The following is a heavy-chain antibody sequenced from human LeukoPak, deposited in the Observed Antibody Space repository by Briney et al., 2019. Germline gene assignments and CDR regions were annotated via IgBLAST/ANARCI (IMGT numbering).Heavy chain of an antibody. V-gene: IGHV3-30*02. CDR2: IRYDGSNK. D-gene: IGHD1-26*01. J-gene: IGHJ4*02. CDR3: AKDRSGSYSQGLDY. Sequence: GGSLRLSCAASGFIFSSYGMHWVRQAPGKGLEGVAFIRYDGSNKYYADSVKGRFTIPRDNSKNTLYLQMNSLRAEDTAVYYCAKDRSGSYSQGLDYWGQGIRVTVSS. CDR1: GFIFSSYG.